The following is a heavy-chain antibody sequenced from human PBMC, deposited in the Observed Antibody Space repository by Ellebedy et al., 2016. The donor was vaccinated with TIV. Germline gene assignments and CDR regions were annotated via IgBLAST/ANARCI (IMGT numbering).Heavy chain of an antibody. CDR3: ARSTGDCSAGTCYSDMDI. Sequence: GESLKISCAASGFTLTGYAMNWVRQAPGKGLAWVSHISSGSDRIFYADSVKGRFTISRDNAKNSLYLQMNSLRDEDTAVYYCARSTGDCSAGTCYSDMDIWGKGTTVTVSS. CDR1: GFTLTGYA. J-gene: IGHJ6*03. D-gene: IGHD2-15*01. CDR2: ISSGSDRI. V-gene: IGHV3-48*02.